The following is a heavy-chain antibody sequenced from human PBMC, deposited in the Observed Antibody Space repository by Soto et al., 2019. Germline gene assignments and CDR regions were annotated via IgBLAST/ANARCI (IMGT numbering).Heavy chain of an antibody. CDR2: ISWNSGSI. V-gene: IGHV3-9*01. CDR1: GFTFDDYA. D-gene: IGHD6-19*01. Sequence: EVQLVESGGGLVQPGRSLRLSCAASGFTFDDYAMHWVRQAPGXGLEWVSGISWNSGSIGYADSVKGRFTISRDNAKNXXXLXXXXLXXXXXXXXXXXXXXXXXXAGIIGYWGQGTLVTVSS. CDR3: XXXXXXXXAGIIGY. J-gene: IGHJ4*02.